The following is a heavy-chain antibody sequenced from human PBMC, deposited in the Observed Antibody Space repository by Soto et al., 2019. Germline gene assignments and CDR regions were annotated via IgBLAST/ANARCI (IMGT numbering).Heavy chain of an antibody. Sequence: EAQLVESGGGLVQPGGSLRVSCAVSGFTFSDYWMSWVRQAPGKGLEWVAKIKQDGSEKDYVDSVKGRFTISRDNANNSLYLHMCSLRVEDTAIYYCARGGRDAYDWFDPWGQGTLVTVSS. J-gene: IGHJ5*02. CDR2: IKQDGSEK. CDR1: GFTFSDYW. V-gene: IGHV3-7*01. CDR3: ARGGRDAYDWFDP. D-gene: IGHD3-16*01.